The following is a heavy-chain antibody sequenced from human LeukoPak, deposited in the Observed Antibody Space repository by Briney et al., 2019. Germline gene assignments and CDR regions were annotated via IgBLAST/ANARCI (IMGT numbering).Heavy chain of an antibody. CDR2: IYTSGST. J-gene: IGHJ4*02. Sequence: SETLSLTCTVSGGSISSYYWSWIRQPAGKGLEWIGRIYTSGSTNYNPSLKSRVTMSVDTSKNQLSLNLRSVTAADTAVYYCARHEFASPFDSWGQGTLVTVSS. CDR1: GGSISSYY. CDR3: ARHEFASPFDS. V-gene: IGHV4-4*07. D-gene: IGHD2-21*01.